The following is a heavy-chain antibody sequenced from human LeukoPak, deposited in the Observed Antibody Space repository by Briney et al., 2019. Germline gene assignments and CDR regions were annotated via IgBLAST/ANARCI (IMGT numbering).Heavy chain of an antibody. Sequence: YWLNWIRQPPGKGLEWIGEINHSGSTNYNPSLKSRVTISVDTSKNQFSLKLSSVTAADTAVYYCARAHREIDYWGQGTLVTVSS. CDR2: INHSGST. J-gene: IGHJ4*02. CDR3: ARAHREIDY. V-gene: IGHV4-34*01. D-gene: IGHD1-14*01. CDR1: YW.